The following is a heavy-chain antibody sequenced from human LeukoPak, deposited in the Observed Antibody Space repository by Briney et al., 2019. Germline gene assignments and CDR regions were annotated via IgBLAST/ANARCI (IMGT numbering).Heavy chain of an antibody. CDR1: GFTVSSNY. Sequence: GGSLRLSCAASGFTVSSNYMSWVRQAPGKGLEWVSVIYSGGSTYYADSVKGRFTISRDNSKNTLYLQMNSLRAEDTAVYYCARDPSSGWYPKYFQHWGQGTLVTVSS. CDR2: IYSGGST. J-gene: IGHJ1*01. CDR3: ARDPSSGWYPKYFQH. V-gene: IGHV3-53*01. D-gene: IGHD6-19*01.